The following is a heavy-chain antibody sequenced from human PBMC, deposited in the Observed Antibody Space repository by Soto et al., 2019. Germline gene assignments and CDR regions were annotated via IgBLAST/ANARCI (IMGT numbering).Heavy chain of an antibody. J-gene: IGHJ4*02. D-gene: IGHD6-13*01. V-gene: IGHV4-59*01. CDR1: GGSISSYY. Sequence: SETLSLTCTVSGGSISSYYWSWIRQPPGKGLEWIGYIYYSGSTNYNPSLKSRVTISVDTSKNQFSLKLSSVTAADTAVYYCARAAYVPGRIAAAGEDFDYWGQGTLVTVSS. CDR2: IYYSGST. CDR3: ARAAYVPGRIAAAGEDFDY.